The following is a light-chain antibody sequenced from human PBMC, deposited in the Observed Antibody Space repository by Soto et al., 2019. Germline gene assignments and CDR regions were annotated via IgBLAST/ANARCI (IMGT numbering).Light chain of an antibody. Sequence: VLPQSPDTLSLSPGDRATLSCRASQSCRSTFLAWYQQKPGQAPRLLIYGASNRAAGIPERFSGSASGTEFPLTLSRLEPDDSAEYYCQQYHASPMNTFGQPNKRQI. J-gene: IGKJ2*01. CDR1: QSCRSTF. CDR2: GAS. CDR3: QQYHASPMNT. V-gene: IGKV3-20*01.